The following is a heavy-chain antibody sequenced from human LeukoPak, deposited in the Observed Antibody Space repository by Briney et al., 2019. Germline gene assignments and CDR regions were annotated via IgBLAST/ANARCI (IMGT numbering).Heavy chain of an antibody. CDR3: ARDRGYYYDSSGYLN. Sequence: ASVKVSCKASGYTFTSYYMHWVRQAPGQGLEWMGIINPSGGSTSYAQKFQGRVTMTRDTPTSTVYMELSSLRSEDTAVYYCARDRGYYYDSSGYLNWGQGTLVTVSS. J-gene: IGHJ4*02. CDR2: INPSGGST. D-gene: IGHD3-22*01. V-gene: IGHV1-46*01. CDR1: GYTFTSYY.